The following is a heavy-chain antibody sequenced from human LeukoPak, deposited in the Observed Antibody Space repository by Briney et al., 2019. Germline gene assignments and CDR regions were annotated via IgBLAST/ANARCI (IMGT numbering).Heavy chain of an antibody. J-gene: IGHJ4*02. CDR1: GFTFSSYA. D-gene: IGHD6-13*01. V-gene: IGHV3-30*04. Sequence: GGSLRLSCAASGFTFSSYAMHWVRQAPGKGLEWVAVISYDGSNKYYADSVKGRFTNSRDNSKNTLYLQMNSLRAEDTAVYYCARDTLNSSSWYSPLSPQYYFDYWGQGTLVTVSS. CDR2: ISYDGSNK. CDR3: ARDTLNSSSWYSPLSPQYYFDY.